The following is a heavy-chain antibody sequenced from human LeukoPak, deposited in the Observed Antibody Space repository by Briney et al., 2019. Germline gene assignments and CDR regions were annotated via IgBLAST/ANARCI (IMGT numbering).Heavy chain of an antibody. CDR2: ISYDGNNK. CDR1: GFTFSSYA. J-gene: IGHJ4*02. D-gene: IGHD3-10*01. Sequence: GGSLRLSCAASGFTFSSYAMHWVRQAPGKGLEWVAVISYDGNNKYNADSVKGRFTISRNISKNTLYLQMNSLRAEDTAVYYCARDQSAVTYYYGSGSLSYWGQGTLVTVSS. V-gene: IGHV3-30-3*01. CDR3: ARDQSAVTYYYGSGSLSY.